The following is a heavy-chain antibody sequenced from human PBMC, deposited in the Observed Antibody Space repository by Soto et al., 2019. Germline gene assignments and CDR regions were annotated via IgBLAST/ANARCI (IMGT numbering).Heavy chain of an antibody. V-gene: IGHV4-39*01. D-gene: IGHD6-13*01. CDR1: GGSISSSSYY. J-gene: IGHJ5*02. CDR2: IYYSGST. CDR3: ARLRQQRQGWFDP. Sequence: QLQLQESGPGLVKPSETLSLTCTVSGGSISSSSYYWGWIRQPPGKGLEWIGSIYYSGSTYYNPSLKSRVTISVDTSKNQFSLKLSSVTAEDTAVYYCARLRQQRQGWFDPWGQGTLVTVSS.